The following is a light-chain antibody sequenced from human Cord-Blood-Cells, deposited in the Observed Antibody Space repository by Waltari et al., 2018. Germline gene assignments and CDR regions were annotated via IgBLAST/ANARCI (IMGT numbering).Light chain of an antibody. Sequence: QPVLTQSSSASASLGSSVKLTCTLSSGHSSYIIAWHQQQPGKAPRYLMKLEGSGSYNKGSGVPDRFSGSSSGADRYLTISNLQSEDEADYYCETLDSNTQVFGGGTKLTVL. CDR2: LEGSGSY. V-gene: IGLV4-60*03. CDR1: SGHSSYI. J-gene: IGLJ3*02. CDR3: ETLDSNTQV.